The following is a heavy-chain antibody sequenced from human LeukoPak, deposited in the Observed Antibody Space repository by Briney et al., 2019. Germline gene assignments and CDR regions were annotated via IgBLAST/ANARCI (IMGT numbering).Heavy chain of an antibody. V-gene: IGHV4-59*01. Sequence: SETLSLICTVSGGSISSYYWSWIRQPPGKGLEWIGYIYYSGSTNYNPSLKSRVTISADTSKNQFSLRLSSVTAADTAVYYCARRGIGYGDYLDYWGQGTLVTISS. D-gene: IGHD4-17*01. CDR2: IYYSGST. J-gene: IGHJ4*02. CDR1: GGSISSYY. CDR3: ARRGIGYGDYLDY.